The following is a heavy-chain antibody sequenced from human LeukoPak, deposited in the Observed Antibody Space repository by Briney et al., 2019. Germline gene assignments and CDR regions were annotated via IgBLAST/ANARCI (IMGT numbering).Heavy chain of an antibody. J-gene: IGHJ2*01. V-gene: IGHV3-9*01. CDR1: GFTFDDYA. D-gene: IGHD2-15*01. CDR2: ISWNSGSI. CDR3: AKGVVRYWYFDL. Sequence: GGSLRLPCAASGFTFDDYAMHWVRQAPGKGLEWVSGISWNSGSIGYADSVKGRFTISRDNAKNSLYLQMNSLRAEDTALYYCAKGVVRYWYFDLWGRGTLVTVSS.